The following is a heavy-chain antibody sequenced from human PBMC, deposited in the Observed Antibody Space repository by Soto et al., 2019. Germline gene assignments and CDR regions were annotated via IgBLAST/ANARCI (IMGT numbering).Heavy chain of an antibody. CDR1: GYTFTSYG. CDR2: ISAYNGNT. Sequence: QVQLVQSGAEVKKPGASVKVSCKASGYTFTSYGISWVRQAPGQGLEWMGWISAYNGNTNYAQKLQGRVTMTTDTSTSTAYMELRSLRSDDMAVYYCAMVGYDCWSGDVDSYSFDYWGQGTLVTVSS. J-gene: IGHJ4*02. CDR3: AMVGYDCWSGDVDSYSFDY. V-gene: IGHV1-18*03. D-gene: IGHD3-3*01.